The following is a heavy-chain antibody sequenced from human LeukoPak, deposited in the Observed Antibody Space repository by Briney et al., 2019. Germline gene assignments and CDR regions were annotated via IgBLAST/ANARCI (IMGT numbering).Heavy chain of an antibody. D-gene: IGHD2-15*01. V-gene: IGHV5-51*01. CDR3: AVGYCSGGSCYATGDY. J-gene: IGHJ4*02. CDR1: GYSFTSYW. Sequence: GESLKISCQASGYSFTSYWIGWVRQMPGKGLEWMGIIYPGDSDTRYSPSFQGQVTISADKSISTAYLQWSSLKASDTAMYYCAVGYCSGGSCYATGDYWGQGTLVTVSS. CDR2: IYPGDSDT.